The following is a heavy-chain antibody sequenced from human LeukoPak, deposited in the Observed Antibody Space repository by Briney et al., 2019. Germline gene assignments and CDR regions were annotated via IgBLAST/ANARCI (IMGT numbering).Heavy chain of an antibody. V-gene: IGHV4-39*07. CDR1: GGSISSSSYY. CDR2: IYYSGST. J-gene: IGHJ5*02. CDR3: ARIIKFQTGGENWFDP. D-gene: IGHD3-10*01. Sequence: SETLSLTCTVSGGSISSSSYYWGWIRQPPGKGLEWIGSIYYSGSTYYNPSLKSRVTISVDTSKNQFSLKLSSVTAADTAVYYCARIIKFQTGGENWFDPWGQGTLVTVSS.